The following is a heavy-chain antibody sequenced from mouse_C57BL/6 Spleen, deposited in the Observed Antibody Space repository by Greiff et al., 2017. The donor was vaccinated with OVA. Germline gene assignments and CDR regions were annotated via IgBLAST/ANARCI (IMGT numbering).Heavy chain of an antibody. V-gene: IGHV7-3*01. CDR3: ARSPDDYAMDY. Sequence: EVQLVESGGGLVQPGGSLSLSCAASGFTFTDYYMSWVRQPPGKALEWLGFIRNKANGYTTEYSASVKGRFTISRDNSQSILYLQMNALRAEDSATYYCARSPDDYAMDYWGQGTSVTVSS. J-gene: IGHJ4*01. CDR2: IRNKANGYTT. CDR1: GFTFTDYY.